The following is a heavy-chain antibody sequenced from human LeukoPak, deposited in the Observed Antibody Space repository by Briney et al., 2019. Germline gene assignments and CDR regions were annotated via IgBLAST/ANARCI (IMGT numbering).Heavy chain of an antibody. CDR2: IKAKAHGGTI. CDR3: ATAPTVGPQELDADAFDI. Sequence: GGSLRLSCAASGFTFINAWMAWVRQAPGKGLVWVGRIKAKAHGGTIEYAAPVKGRFTISRDDSKNTLYLQMNSLRAEDTAVYFCATAPTVGPQELDADAFDIWGQGTMVTVSS. CDR1: GFTFINAW. D-gene: IGHD1-1*01. J-gene: IGHJ3*02. V-gene: IGHV3-15*01.